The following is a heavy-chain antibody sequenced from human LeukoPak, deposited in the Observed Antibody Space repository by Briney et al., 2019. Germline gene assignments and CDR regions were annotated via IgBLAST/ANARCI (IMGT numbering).Heavy chain of an antibody. Sequence: ASVEVSCKASGYTYTSYDINWVRQATGQGLEWMGWMNPNSGNTGYAQKFQGRVTMTRNTSTSTAYMELSSLRSEDTAVYYCAIGRRWLQLFSYYFDYWGQGTLVTVSS. V-gene: IGHV1-8*01. D-gene: IGHD5-24*01. J-gene: IGHJ4*02. CDR3: AIGRRWLQLFSYYFDY. CDR2: MNPNSGNT. CDR1: GYTYTSYD.